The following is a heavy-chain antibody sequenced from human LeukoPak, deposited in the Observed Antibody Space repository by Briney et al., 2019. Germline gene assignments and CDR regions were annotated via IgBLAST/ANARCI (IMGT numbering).Heavy chain of an antibody. J-gene: IGHJ3*02. CDR3: AMCYYRAGVVIHHDAFDI. CDR1: GFTFSSYS. Sequence: GGSLRLSCAASGFTFSSYSMNWVRQAPGKGLEWVSYISSSSSTIYYADSVKGRFTISRDNAKNSLYLQMNSLRAEDTAVYYCAMCYYRAGVVIHHDAFDIWGQGTMVTVSS. CDR2: ISSSSSTI. D-gene: IGHD3-3*01. V-gene: IGHV3-48*01.